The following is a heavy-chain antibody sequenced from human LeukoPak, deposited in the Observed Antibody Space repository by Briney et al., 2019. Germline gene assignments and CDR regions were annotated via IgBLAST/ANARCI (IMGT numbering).Heavy chain of an antibody. D-gene: IGHD5-18*01. CDR2: MYDSVRT. V-gene: IGHV4-59*11. Sequence: PSETLSLTCTVPGGSISSHYWSWIRQPPGKGLEWIGYMYDSVRTKDNPSLKSRVTLSADTSKNHFSLRLSSVTAADTAVYYCATIKRGNIYGYFDFWGQGILVTVSS. J-gene: IGHJ4*02. CDR1: GGSISSHY. CDR3: ATIKRGNIYGYFDF.